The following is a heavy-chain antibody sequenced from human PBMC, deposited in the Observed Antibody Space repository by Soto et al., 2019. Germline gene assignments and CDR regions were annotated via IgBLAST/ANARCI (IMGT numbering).Heavy chain of an antibody. CDR2: XXXXXRT. J-gene: IGHJ4*02. CDR3: XXXXXXXY. Sequence: EVQLVESGGGLIQPGGSLRLSCAASGFTVTNNYMSWVRQAPGKGLEWVXXXXXXXRTXXADSVKGRFTISRDNSKNTXXXXXXXXXXXXXXXXXXXXXXXXXYXGQGTLVTVSS. V-gene: IGHV3-53*01. CDR1: GFTVTNNY.